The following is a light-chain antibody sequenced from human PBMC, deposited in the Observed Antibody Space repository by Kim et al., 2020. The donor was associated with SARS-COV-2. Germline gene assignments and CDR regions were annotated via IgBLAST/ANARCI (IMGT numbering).Light chain of an antibody. J-gene: IGLJ2*01. CDR1: TTDIGKYDT. V-gene: IGLV2-14*03. CDR3: SSYITSTTLL. CDR2: HDS. Sequence: QSALTQPASVSGSPGQSITISCTGVTTDIGKYDTVAWHQQHPGKTPKLILFHDSSRPSWISNRFSGSKSGNTASLTISGLQPDDEADYCCSSYITSTTLLFGGGTQLTVL.